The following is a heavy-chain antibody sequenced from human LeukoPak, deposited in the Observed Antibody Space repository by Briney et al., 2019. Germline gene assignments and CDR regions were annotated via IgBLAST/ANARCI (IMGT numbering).Heavy chain of an antibody. CDR1: GGTFSSYA. V-gene: IGHV1-69*13. Sequence: ASVKVSCKASGGTFSSYAISWVRQAPGQGLEWMGGIIPIFGTANYAQKFQGRVTITADESTSTAYMELSSLRSEDTAVYYCARDWFRNSSARINHYMDVWGKGTTVTVSS. D-gene: IGHD1-14*01. J-gene: IGHJ6*03. CDR2: IIPIFGTA. CDR3: ARDWFRNSSARINHYMDV.